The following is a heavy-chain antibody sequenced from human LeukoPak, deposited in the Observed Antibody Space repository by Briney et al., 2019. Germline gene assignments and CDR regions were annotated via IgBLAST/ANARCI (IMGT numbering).Heavy chain of an antibody. V-gene: IGHV1-69*16. J-gene: IGHJ6*03. Sequence: SVKVSCKASGGTFMRHSISWVRQAPGQGLEWMGGIIPILAAADYPQKYQGRVTITTDESTSTAYMELSSLRSEDTAVYYCALTGDNYYYYYMDVWGKGTTVTVSS. D-gene: IGHD7-27*01. CDR1: GGTFMRHS. CDR2: IIPILAAA. CDR3: ALTGDNYYYYYMDV.